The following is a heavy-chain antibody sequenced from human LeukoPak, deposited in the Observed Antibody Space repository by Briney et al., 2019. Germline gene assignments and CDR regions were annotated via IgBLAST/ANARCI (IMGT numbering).Heavy chain of an antibody. V-gene: IGHV3-23*01. CDR3: AKESEGASPAY. Sequence: PGGSLRLSCEVSGFTFSGYGLSWVRQTPGKGLEWVSATSYSGDGAYYADSVRGRFTASRDSSTNTYYLQMDSLRAEDTAVYYCAKESEGASPAYWGRGTLVTVSS. CDR1: GFTFSGYG. CDR2: TSYSGDGA. J-gene: IGHJ4*02. D-gene: IGHD3-16*01.